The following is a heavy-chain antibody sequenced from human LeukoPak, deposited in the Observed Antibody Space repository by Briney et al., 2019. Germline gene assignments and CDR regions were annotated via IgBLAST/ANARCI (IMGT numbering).Heavy chain of an antibody. V-gene: IGHV3-7*05. CDR3: ARSRGLDF. CDR1: GFTFSSYL. J-gene: IGHJ4*02. Sequence: GGSLRLSCAASGFTFSSYLMSWVRQPPGKGLEWVANIKRDGSEKYYVDSVKGRFTISRDNAKNLLYLQMNSLRAEDTAVYYCARSRGLDFWGQGTLVTVSS. CDR2: IKRDGSEK.